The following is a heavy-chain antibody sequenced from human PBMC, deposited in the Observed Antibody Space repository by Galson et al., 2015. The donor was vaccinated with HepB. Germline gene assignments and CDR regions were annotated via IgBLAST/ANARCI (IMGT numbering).Heavy chain of an antibody. CDR1: GVSIRSGGYY. D-gene: IGHD3-10*01. J-gene: IGHJ5*02. Sequence: LSLTCSVSGVSIRSGGYYWSWIRQQPGMGLEWLGHIHYLGDTYYNPSLKNRLTITINTSANQFSLRLNAVTVADTAVYYCAREESPMVRRVVIFDPWGQGTLVTVSS. V-gene: IGHV4-31*03. CDR3: AREESPMVRRVVIFDP. CDR2: IHYLGDT.